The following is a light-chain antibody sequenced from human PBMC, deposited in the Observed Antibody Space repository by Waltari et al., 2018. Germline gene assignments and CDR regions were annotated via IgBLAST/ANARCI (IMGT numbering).Light chain of an antibody. CDR1: QSLLHTNGYDY. J-gene: IGKJ2*01. CDR3: MQGTHWPYT. V-gene: IGKV2-28*01. CDR2: LGS. Sequence: DIVMTQSPLSLSVTPGEPASISCRSSQSLLHTNGYDYLDWYVQKPGQSPQLLIYLGSNRASGVPERFSGSGSGTDFTLRISRVEAEDVGVYYCMQGTHWPYTFGQGTKLEIK.